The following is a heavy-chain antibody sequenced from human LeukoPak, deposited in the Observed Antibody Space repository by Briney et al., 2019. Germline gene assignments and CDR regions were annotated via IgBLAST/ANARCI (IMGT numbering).Heavy chain of an antibody. CDR2: IYDRGPA. V-gene: IGHV4-30-2*01. Sequence: SETLSLTCTVSGYAIISGGFSWNWIRQPPGKGLEWIGCIYDRGPAHYNPSLKSRFTISVDRPKNQFFLNVTSLAAADTAVYYCARSRQASGLFSSWGQGTLVVVSS. CDR1: GYAIISGGFS. D-gene: IGHD3-10*01. J-gene: IGHJ5*02. CDR3: ARSRQASGLFSS.